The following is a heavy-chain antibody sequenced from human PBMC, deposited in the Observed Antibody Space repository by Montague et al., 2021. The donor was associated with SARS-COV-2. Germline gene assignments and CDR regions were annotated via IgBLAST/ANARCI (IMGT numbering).Heavy chain of an antibody. CDR2: IYYSGST. J-gene: IGHJ4*02. CDR1: GGSISSYY. D-gene: IGHD2-15*01. V-gene: IGHV4-59*01. Sequence: SETLSLPCTVSGGSISSYYWSWIRQPPGKGLEWIGYIYYSGSTNYNPSLKSRVTISVDTSKNQFSLKLSSVTAADTAVYYCARRSLGYCSGGSCYSGYDYWGQGTLVTVSS. CDR3: ARRSLGYCSGGSCYSGYDY.